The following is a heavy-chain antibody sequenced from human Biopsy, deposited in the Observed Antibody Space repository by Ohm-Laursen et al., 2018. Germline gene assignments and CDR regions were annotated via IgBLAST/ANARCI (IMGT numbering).Heavy chain of an antibody. D-gene: IGHD2-2*01. CDR3: AREAIGYQLPCDD. CDR2: IVPIFATA. Sequence: GSSVKVSCKASGGSFSTYTISWVRQAPGQGLEWMGGIVPIFATANYAQRFQGRVTITADSPTSTVDMELTSLTSDDTAVYFCAREAIGYQLPCDDWGQGTLVTVSS. J-gene: IGHJ4*02. CDR1: GGSFSTYT. V-gene: IGHV1-69*01.